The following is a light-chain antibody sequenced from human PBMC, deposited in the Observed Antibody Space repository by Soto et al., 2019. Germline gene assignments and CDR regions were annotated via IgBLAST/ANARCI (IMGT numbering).Light chain of an antibody. CDR2: AAS. J-gene: IGKJ1*01. V-gene: IGKV3-20*01. Sequence: EIVLTQSPGTLSLSPGERATLSCRASQSVSSSYLAWYQQKPGQAPRLLIYAASRRATGIPDRFSGSGSGTDFTLTISRLEPEDFAVYYCQQYGSSSWTFGQGTKVDI. CDR3: QQYGSSSWT. CDR1: QSVSSSY.